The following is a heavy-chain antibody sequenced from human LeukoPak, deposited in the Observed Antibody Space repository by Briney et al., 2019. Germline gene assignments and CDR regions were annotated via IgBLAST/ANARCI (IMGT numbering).Heavy chain of an antibody. V-gene: IGHV4-38-2*02. CDR1: GYSISSGYY. J-gene: IGHJ4*02. D-gene: IGHD1-26*01. Sequence: SETLSLTCTVSGYSISSGYYWGWIRQPPGKGLEWIGNIYHSGSTYYNPSLKSRVTISVDTSKNQFSLKLRSVTAADTAVYYCARLCGNYQNYFDYWGQGTLVTVSS. CDR3: ARLCGNYQNYFDY. CDR2: IYHSGST.